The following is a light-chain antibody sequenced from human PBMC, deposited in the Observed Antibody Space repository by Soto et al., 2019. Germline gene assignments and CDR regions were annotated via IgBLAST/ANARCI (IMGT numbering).Light chain of an antibody. CDR2: AAS. Sequence: IPLTQSPSSLSASVGDRVTITCRASQGISSYLAWYQQKPGKAPKLLIYAASTLQSGVPSRFSGSGSGTDFTLTISSMQPEDFASYYCQQGCTFGHGTKVAIK. CDR1: QGISSY. J-gene: IGKJ3*01. V-gene: IGKV1-9*01. CDR3: QQGCT.